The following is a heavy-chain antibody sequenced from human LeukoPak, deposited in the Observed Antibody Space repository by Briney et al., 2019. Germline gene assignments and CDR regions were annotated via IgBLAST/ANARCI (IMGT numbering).Heavy chain of an antibody. CDR3: AKGKIWFGELSNDAFDI. CDR2: ISGSGGST. D-gene: IGHD3-10*01. V-gene: IGHV3-23*01. Sequence: GGSLRLSCAASGFTFSSYAMSWVRQAPGKGLEWVSAISGSGGSTYYADSVKGRSTISRDNSKNTLYLQMNSLRAEDTAVYYCAKGKIWFGELSNDAFDIWGQGTMVTVSS. CDR1: GFTFSSYA. J-gene: IGHJ3*02.